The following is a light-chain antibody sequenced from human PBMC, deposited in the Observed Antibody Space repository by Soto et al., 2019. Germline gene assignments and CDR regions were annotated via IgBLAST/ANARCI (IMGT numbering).Light chain of an antibody. CDR3: QQRNYWPPGYT. V-gene: IGKV3-11*01. J-gene: IGKJ2*01. CDR1: QNIFSY. Sequence: EVVLTQSPDTVSLSPGESATLSCRASQNIFSYLAWYQQKPGQAPRLLIYDASKRAAGIPARFSGSGSGTDFTLTISNLESEDFAVYYCQQRNYWPPGYTFGQGTKLEI. CDR2: DAS.